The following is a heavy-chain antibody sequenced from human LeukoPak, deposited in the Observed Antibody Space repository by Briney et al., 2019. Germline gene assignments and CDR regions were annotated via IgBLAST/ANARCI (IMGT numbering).Heavy chain of an antibody. CDR3: ARLSTVRGVIVPDY. CDR2: IYYSGST. CDR1: GGSISSDY. Sequence: SETLSLTCTVSGGSISSDYWSWIWQPPGKGLEWIGYIYYSGSTNYNPSLKSRVTISVDTSKNQFSLKLSSVTAADTAVYYCARLSTVRGVIVPDYWGQGTLVTVSS. V-gene: IGHV4-59*01. J-gene: IGHJ4*02. D-gene: IGHD3-10*01.